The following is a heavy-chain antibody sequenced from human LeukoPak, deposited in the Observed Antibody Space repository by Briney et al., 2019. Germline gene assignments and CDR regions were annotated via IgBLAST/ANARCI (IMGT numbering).Heavy chain of an antibody. J-gene: IGHJ5*02. CDR1: GYTFTSHS. CDR3: ARARGIAVAARRWFDP. D-gene: IGHD6-19*01. V-gene: IGHV1-18*01. Sequence: ASVKVSCKASGYTFTSHSINWVRQAPGQGLEWMGWISDYNGHTNFAQKFQGRVTMTRDTSTSTVYMELSSLRSEDTAVYYCARARGIAVAARRWFDPWGQGTLVTVSS. CDR2: ISDYNGHT.